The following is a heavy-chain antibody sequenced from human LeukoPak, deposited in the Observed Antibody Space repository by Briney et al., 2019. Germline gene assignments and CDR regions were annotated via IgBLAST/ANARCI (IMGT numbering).Heavy chain of an antibody. CDR3: ARDQQDWNDVGIDY. D-gene: IGHD1-1*01. CDR2: ISSSSSYI. CDR1: GFTFSSYS. Sequence: PGGSLRLSCAASGFTFSSYSMNWVRQAPGKGLEWVSSISSSSSYIYYADSVKGRFTISGDNAKNSLYLQMNSLRAEDTAVYYCARDQQDWNDVGIDYWGQGTLVTVSS. V-gene: IGHV3-21*01. J-gene: IGHJ4*02.